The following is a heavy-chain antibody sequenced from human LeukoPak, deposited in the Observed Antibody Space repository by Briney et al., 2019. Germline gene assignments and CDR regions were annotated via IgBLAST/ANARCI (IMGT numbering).Heavy chain of an antibody. CDR1: GFTFSSYS. CDR3: ATSGYFQSYNWLDP. D-gene: IGHD3-3*01. V-gene: IGHV3-21*01. Sequence: GGSLRLSCAASGFTFSSYSMNWVRQAPGKGLEWVSSISSSSYIYYADSVKGRFTISRDNAKNSLYLQMNSLRAEDTAVYYCATSGYFQSYNWLDPWGQGTLVTVSS. J-gene: IGHJ5*02. CDR2: ISSSSYI.